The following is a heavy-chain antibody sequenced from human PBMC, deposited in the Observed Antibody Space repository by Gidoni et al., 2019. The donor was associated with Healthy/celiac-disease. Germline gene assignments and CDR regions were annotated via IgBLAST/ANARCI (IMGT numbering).Heavy chain of an antibody. J-gene: IGHJ4*02. Sequence: QVQLVESGGGVVQPGRSLRLSCAASGFTFSSYGMHWVRQAPGKGLRGVAVIWYDGINKYYADSVKGRFTISRDNSKNTLYLQMNSLRAEDTAVYYCARDGVRGSYYFDYWGQGTLVTVSS. CDR3: ARDGVRGSYYFDY. V-gene: IGHV3-33*08. CDR1: GFTFSSYG. D-gene: IGHD1-26*01. CDR2: IWYDGINK.